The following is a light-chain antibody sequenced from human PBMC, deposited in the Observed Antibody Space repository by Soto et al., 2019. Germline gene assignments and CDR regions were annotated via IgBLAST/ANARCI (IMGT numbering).Light chain of an antibody. V-gene: IGLV2-14*03. CDR2: DVS. CDR1: SSDVGGYNY. CDR3: SSYTTSNTRQIV. J-gene: IGLJ1*01. Sequence: QSALTQPASVSGLPGQSITISCNGTSSDVGGYNYVSWYQHHPGKAPKLIIYDVSNRPSGVSIRFSGSKSDNTASLTISGLQPEDEADYHCSSYTTSNTRQIVFGTGTKVTVL.